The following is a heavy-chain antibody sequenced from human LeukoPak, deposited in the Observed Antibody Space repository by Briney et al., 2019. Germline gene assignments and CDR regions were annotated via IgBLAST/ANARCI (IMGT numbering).Heavy chain of an antibody. J-gene: IGHJ4*02. CDR2: IIPIFGTA. CDR1: GGTFSSYA. V-gene: IGHV1-69*05. CDR3: ARGKTLGIVGATPDDY. Sequence: SVKVSCKASGGTFSSYAISWVRQAPGQGLEWMGRIIPIFGTANYAQMFQGRVTITTDESTSTAYMELSSLRSEDTAVYYCARGKTLGIVGATPDDYWGQGTLVTVSS. D-gene: IGHD1-26*01.